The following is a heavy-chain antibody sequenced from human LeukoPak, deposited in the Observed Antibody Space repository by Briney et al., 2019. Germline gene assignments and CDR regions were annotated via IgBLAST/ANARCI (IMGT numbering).Heavy chain of an antibody. CDR3: ARSRETGEPDDQAKGNYYYYYMDV. J-gene: IGHJ6*03. D-gene: IGHD1-14*01. V-gene: IGHV1-18*01. CDR1: GYTFTSYG. CDR2: ISAYNGNT. Sequence: GASVKVSCKASGYTFTSYGISWVRQAPGQGLEWMGWISAYNGNTNYAQKLQGRVTMTTDTSTSTAYMELRSLRSDDTAVYYCARSRETGEPDDQAKGNYYYYYMDVWGKGTTVTVSS.